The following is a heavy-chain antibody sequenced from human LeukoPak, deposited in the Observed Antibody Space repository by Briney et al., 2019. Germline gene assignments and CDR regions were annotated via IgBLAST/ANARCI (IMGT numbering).Heavy chain of an antibody. Sequence: ASVNVSCRASGGTFSSYAISWVRQAPGQGLEWMGGIISIFGTANYAQKFQGRVTITADESTSTAYMELSSLRSEDTAVYYCARSWSLDSSGYYFDYWGQGTLVTVSS. J-gene: IGHJ4*02. D-gene: IGHD3-22*01. V-gene: IGHV1-69*13. CDR1: GGTFSSYA. CDR3: ARSWSLDSSGYYFDY. CDR2: IISIFGTA.